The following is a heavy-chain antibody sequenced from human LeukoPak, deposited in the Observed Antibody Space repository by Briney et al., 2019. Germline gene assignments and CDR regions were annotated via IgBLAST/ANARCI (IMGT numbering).Heavy chain of an antibody. CDR3: ARDAYSGYGPPDYYMDV. CDR2: IYYSGST. CDR1: GGSISSSSYY. V-gene: IGHV4-39*07. D-gene: IGHD5-12*01. Sequence: SETLSLTCTVSGGSISSSSYYWGWIRQPPGKGLEWIGSIYYSGSTNYNPSLKSRVTISADTSKNQFSLKLSSVTAADTAVYYCARDAYSGYGPPDYYMDVWGKGTTVTISS. J-gene: IGHJ6*03.